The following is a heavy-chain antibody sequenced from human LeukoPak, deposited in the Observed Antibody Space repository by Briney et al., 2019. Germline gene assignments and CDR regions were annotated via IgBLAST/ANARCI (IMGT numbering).Heavy chain of an antibody. Sequence: PGGSLGLSCAASGFTFSSYWMHWVRQAPGKGLVWVSRINSDGSSTSYADSVKGRFTISRDNAKNTLYLQMNSLRAEDTAVYYCASVEMATQREGYWGQGTLVTVSS. CDR3: ASVEMATQREGY. CDR2: INSDGSST. V-gene: IGHV3-74*01. CDR1: GFTFSSYW. D-gene: IGHD5-24*01. J-gene: IGHJ4*02.